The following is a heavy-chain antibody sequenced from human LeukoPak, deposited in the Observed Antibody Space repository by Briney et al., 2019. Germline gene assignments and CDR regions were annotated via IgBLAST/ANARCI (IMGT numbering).Heavy chain of an antibody. J-gene: IGHJ4*02. CDR1: GGTITPYY. CDR2: IYYSGST. V-gene: IGHV4-59*01. Sequence: SETLSLTCTVSGGTITPYYWSWIRQPPGKGLEWIGYIYYSGSTSYNPSLKSRVTISLDTSKNQFSLKLRSVTAADTAVYYCARGYRSGVPGYWGQGTLVTVSS. D-gene: IGHD2-15*01. CDR3: ARGYRSGVPGY.